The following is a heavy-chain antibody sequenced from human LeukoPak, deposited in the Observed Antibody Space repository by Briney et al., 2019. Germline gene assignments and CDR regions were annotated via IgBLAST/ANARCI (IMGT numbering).Heavy chain of an antibody. D-gene: IGHD6-19*01. V-gene: IGHV4-59*01. Sequence: SETLFLTCTVSGGSISSYYWSWIRQPPGKGLEWIGYIYYSGSTNYNPSLKSRVTISVDTSKNQFSLKLSSVTAADTAVYHCANGAVAGTLDYWGQGTLVTVSS. CDR1: GGSISSYY. CDR2: IYYSGST. J-gene: IGHJ4*02. CDR3: ANGAVAGTLDY.